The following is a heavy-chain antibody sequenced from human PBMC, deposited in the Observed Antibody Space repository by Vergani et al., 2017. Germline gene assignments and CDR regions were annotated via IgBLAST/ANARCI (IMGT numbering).Heavy chain of an antibody. CDR3: ARMIAAAGTEYFDY. CDR1: GGSISSYY. D-gene: IGHD6-13*01. J-gene: IGHJ4*02. V-gene: IGHV4-59*01. Sequence: QVQLQESGPGLVKPSETLSLTCTVSGGSISSYYWSWIPQPPGKGLEWNGYSYYSGSTNYNPSLKSRFTIAVYTSKNHFSLKLSSVTAADTAVYYCARMIAAAGTEYFDYWGQGTLVTVSS. CDR2: SYYSGST.